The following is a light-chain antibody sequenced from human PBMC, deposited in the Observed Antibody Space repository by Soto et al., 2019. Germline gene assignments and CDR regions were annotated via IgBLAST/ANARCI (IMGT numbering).Light chain of an antibody. CDR3: QHYGTSAL. V-gene: IGKV3-20*01. Sequence: EIVLTQSPGTLSLSPGERATLSCRASQSVSSSYLAWYQQKPGQAPRLLIYGASSRATGIPDRFSVSGSETDFTLTISRLEPEDFAVYYCQHYGTSALFGPGTKVDIK. CDR2: GAS. J-gene: IGKJ3*01. CDR1: QSVSSSY.